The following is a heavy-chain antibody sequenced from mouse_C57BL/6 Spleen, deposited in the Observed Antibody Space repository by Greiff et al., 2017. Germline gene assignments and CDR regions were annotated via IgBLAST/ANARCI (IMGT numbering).Heavy chain of an antibody. J-gene: IGHJ3*01. V-gene: IGHV5-16*01. D-gene: IGHD1-1*01. CDR1: GFTFSDYY. CDR2: INYDGSST. CDR3: ARVEIYGGFAY. Sequence: EVQLVESEGGLVQPGSSMKLSCTASGFTFSDYYMAWVRQVPEKGLEWVANINYDGSSTYYLDSLKSRFIISRDNAKNTLYLQMSSLKSEDTATYYCARVEIYGGFAYWGQGTLVTVSA.